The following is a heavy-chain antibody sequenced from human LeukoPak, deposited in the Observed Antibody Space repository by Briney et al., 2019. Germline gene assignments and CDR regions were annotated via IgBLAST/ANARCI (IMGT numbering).Heavy chain of an antibody. Sequence: ASVTVSCTASGYTFTSYYMHWERQAPGQGLEWMGIINPSGGSTSYAQKFQGRVTMTRDTSTSTVYMELSSLRSEDTAVYYCASPLIGYCSGGSCYRHAFDIWGQGTMVTVSS. CDR1: GYTFTSYY. CDR2: INPSGGST. CDR3: ASPLIGYCSGGSCYRHAFDI. V-gene: IGHV1-46*01. J-gene: IGHJ3*02. D-gene: IGHD2-15*01.